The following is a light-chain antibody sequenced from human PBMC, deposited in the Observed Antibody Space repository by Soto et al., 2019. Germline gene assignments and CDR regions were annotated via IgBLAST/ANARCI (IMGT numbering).Light chain of an antibody. CDR1: QSINNY. Sequence: EIVLTQSPVTLSLSPGERATLSCRASQSINNYLAWYQQKPGQPPRLLIYDASNRATAIPVRFSGSGSGTDFTLTISSLEPEDSAVYYCQYRGICPPGATFAGGTKVEIK. V-gene: IGKV3-11*01. J-gene: IGKJ4*01. CDR3: QYRGICPPGAT. CDR2: DAS.